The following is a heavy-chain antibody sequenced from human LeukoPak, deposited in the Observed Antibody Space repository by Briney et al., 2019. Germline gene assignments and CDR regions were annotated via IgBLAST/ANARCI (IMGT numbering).Heavy chain of an antibody. CDR1: GGSSGSNNYY. D-gene: IGHD3-22*01. V-gene: IGHV4-39*02. CDR2: IYYSGST. CDR3: ATVYDSSGYYAY. Sequence: SETLSLTCTVSGGSSGSNNYYWGWIRQPPGKGLEWSGSIYYSGSTYYNPSLKSRVTISVDTSKKHFSLKLSSVTAADTAVYYCATVYDSSGYYAYWGQGTLVTVSS. J-gene: IGHJ4*02.